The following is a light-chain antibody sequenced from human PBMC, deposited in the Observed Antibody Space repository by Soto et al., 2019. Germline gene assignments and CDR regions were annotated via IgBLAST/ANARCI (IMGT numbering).Light chain of an antibody. CDR1: QDINNC. Sequence: DIQMTQTPSSLSASVGDRVTITCQASQDINNCLNWYHQKPGKAPNLLIYDASNLETGVPSRFSGSGSGTHFTLTISSMQPDDFATYYCQHYNSYSEAFGQGTKVDIK. J-gene: IGKJ1*01. CDR2: DAS. V-gene: IGKV1-33*01. CDR3: QHYNSYSEA.